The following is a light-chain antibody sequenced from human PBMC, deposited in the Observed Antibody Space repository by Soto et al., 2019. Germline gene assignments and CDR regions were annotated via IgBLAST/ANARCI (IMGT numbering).Light chain of an antibody. V-gene: IGKV1-5*01. CDR1: QSVSKY. CDR2: DAA. J-gene: IGKJ1*01. Sequence: DIQMTQTPSTLSASVGETVTVTCRASQSVSKYLAWFQQKPGKAPKVLIYDAASLESGVPSRSRGSGAGTEFTLTLSSLQPDDFATYYCQQYYSYPWTFGQGTKVEIK. CDR3: QQYYSYPWT.